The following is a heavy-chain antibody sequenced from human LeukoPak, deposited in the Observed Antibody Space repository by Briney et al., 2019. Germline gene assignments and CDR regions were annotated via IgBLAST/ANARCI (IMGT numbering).Heavy chain of an antibody. D-gene: IGHD6-19*01. J-gene: IGHJ4*02. Sequence: GGSLRLSCAASGFTFSSHDMNWVRQAPGKGLEWVSSLSESGETTDYADSVKGRFTISRDNSKNTLYLQMNSLRADDTAVYYCAKQWLVGNWGQGTLVTVSS. V-gene: IGHV3-23*01. CDR2: LSESGETT. CDR3: AKQWLVGN. CDR1: GFTFSSHD.